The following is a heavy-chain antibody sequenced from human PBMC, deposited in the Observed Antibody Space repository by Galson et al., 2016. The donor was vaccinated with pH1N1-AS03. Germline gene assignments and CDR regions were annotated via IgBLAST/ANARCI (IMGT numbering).Heavy chain of an antibody. D-gene: IGHD3-22*01. CDR3: ARPAHYDSSGRDALDV. V-gene: IGHV5-51*03. Sequence: QSGAEVKKPGDSLKISCKSSGYGFNGYWTGWARQMPGKGLEWMGIIFPGDSDTRYSPSFQGQVTISADKSTRTTYLQWRSLKASDTAIYYCARPAHYDSSGRDALDVWGQGTMLIVSS. CDR1: GYGFNGYW. J-gene: IGHJ3*01. CDR2: IFPGDSDT.